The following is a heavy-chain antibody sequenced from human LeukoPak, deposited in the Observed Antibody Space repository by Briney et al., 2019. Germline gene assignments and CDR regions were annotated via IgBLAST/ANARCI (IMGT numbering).Heavy chain of an antibody. CDR2: ISGDGGST. V-gene: IGHV3-43*02. CDR1: GFTFDDYA. J-gene: IGHJ4*02. D-gene: IGHD6-19*01. Sequence: GGSLRLSCAASGFTFDDYARRGARQAPGRGLKWVFLISGDGGSTYYADSVKGRFTISRDNSKNSLYLQMNSLRTEDTALYYCAKDISLGRGWYYFDYWGQGTLVTVSS. CDR3: AKDISLGRGWYYFDY.